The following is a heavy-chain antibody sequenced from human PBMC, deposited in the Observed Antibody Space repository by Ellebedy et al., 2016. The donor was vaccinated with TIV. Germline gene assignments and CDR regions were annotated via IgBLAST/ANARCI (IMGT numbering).Heavy chain of an antibody. CDR3: ARGEGEASGSQGY. Sequence: GESLKISXAASGFTFNNYAMNWVRRAPGKGLEWVSGVSGSGSRTFYADSVKGRFTVSRDNSKNTLYLQMNSLRADDTAVYYCARGEGEASGSQGYWGQGTLVTVSS. CDR2: VSGSGSRT. J-gene: IGHJ4*02. D-gene: IGHD3-10*01. V-gene: IGHV3-23*01. CDR1: GFTFNNYA.